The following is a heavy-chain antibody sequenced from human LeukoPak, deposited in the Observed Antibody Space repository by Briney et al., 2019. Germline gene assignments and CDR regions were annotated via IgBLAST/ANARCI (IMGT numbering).Heavy chain of an antibody. CDR1: GFNFRDAA. D-gene: IGHD5-24*01. J-gene: IGHJ3*01. Sequence: GGSLRLSCAASGFNFRDAAMTWVRQAPGKGLEWVSLIGSVGDSTYYADSVKGRFTISRDNSENTLSLQMNSLRVEDTAIYYCAKDIQLSTWGRGTMVTVSS. CDR3: AKDIQLST. V-gene: IGHV3-23*01. CDR2: IGSVGDST.